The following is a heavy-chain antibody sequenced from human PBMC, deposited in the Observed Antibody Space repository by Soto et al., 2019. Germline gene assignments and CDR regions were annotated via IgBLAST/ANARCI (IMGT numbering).Heavy chain of an antibody. J-gene: IGHJ5*02. V-gene: IGHV1-69*02. CDR3: ANFLGSDYPNWFDP. D-gene: IGHD4-17*01. Sequence: ASVKVSCKASGYTFTGYYMHWVRQAPGQGLEWMGRIIPILGIANYAQKFQGRVTITADKSTSTAYMELSSLRSEDTAVYYCANFLGSDYPNWFDPWGQGTLVTVSS. CDR2: IIPILGIA. CDR1: GYTFTGYY.